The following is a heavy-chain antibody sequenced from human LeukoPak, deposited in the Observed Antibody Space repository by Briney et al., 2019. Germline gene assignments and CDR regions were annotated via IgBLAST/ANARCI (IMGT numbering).Heavy chain of an antibody. CDR3: AKGRPPYNVAAAEY. V-gene: IGHV3-9*01. Sequence: GGSLRLSCAASGFTFDDYAMHWVRQVPGKGLEWVSVISWESGSIGYADSVKGRFTISRDNSKNILYLQMNSLRAEDTAVYYCAKGRPPYNVAAAEYWGQGNLVTVSS. CDR1: GFTFDDYA. J-gene: IGHJ4*02. D-gene: IGHD3-10*02. CDR2: ISWESGSI.